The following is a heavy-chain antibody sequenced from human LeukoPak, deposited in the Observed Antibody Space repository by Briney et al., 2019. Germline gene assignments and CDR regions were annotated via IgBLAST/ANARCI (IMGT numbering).Heavy chain of an antibody. D-gene: IGHD3-9*01. J-gene: IGHJ4*02. V-gene: IGHV3-21*01. CDR3: ASPGSISTGGPI. Sequence: GGSLRLSCAASGFTFSSYSMNWVRQAPGKGLEWVSSISSSSSYIYYADSVKGRFTISRDNAKNSLYLQMNSLRAEDTAVYYCASPGSISTGGPIWGQGSLVTVSS. CDR1: GFTFSSYS. CDR2: ISSSSSYI.